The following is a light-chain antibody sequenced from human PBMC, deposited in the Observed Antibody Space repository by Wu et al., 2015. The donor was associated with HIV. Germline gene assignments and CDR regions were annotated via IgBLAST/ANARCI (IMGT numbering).Light chain of an antibody. V-gene: IGKV1-27*01. J-gene: IGKJ1*01. CDR3: QKYDTYLT. CDR1: QGISNF. Sequence: DIQMTQSPSSLSASVGDRVTITCRASQGISNFLAWYQQKPGKPPKVLIYAASTLQSGVPSRFSGSGSGTDFTLTISSLQPEDVATYYCQKYDTYLTFGQGTKVDTK. CDR2: AAS.